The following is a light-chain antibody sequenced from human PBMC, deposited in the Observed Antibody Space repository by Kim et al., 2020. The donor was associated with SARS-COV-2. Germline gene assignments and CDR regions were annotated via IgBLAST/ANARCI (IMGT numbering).Light chain of an antibody. CDR2: AAS. J-gene: IGKJ2*01. V-gene: IGKV3-20*01. CDR1: QSVSNNY. Sequence: LSPGERATLSCRASQSVSNNYLAWYQQKPGQAPRLLIYAASSRTTGIPDRFSGSGSGSDFTLTISRLEPEDFAMYYCQQYGSSPRTFGQGTKLEI. CDR3: QQYGSSPRT.